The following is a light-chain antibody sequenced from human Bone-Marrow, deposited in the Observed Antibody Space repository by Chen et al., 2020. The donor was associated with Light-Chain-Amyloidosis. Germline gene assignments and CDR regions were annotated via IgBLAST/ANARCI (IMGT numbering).Light chain of an antibody. J-gene: IGLJ2*01. Sequence: YELTQPPSVSVSPGQTARITCAGDDLPTKYAHWYPQKPGQAPVLVIHRDTERPSGISERFAGSSSGTTATLTISGVQAEDEADYHCQSADSSGTYEVIFGGGTKLTVL. CDR2: RDT. CDR3: QSADSSGTYEVI. CDR1: DLPTKY. V-gene: IGLV3-25*03.